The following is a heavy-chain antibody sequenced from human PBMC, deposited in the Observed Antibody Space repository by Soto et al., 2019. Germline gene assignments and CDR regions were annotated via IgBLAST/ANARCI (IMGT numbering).Heavy chain of an antibody. CDR2: IYSGGST. Sequence: GGSLRLSCAASGFTVSSNYMSWVRQAPGKGLEWVSVIYSGGSTYYADSVKGRFTISRDNSKNTLYLQMNSLRAEDTAVYYCARDRFDRIAAHPSYYYYYYMDVWGKGTTVTVSS. CDR1: GFTVSSNY. D-gene: IGHD6-6*01. V-gene: IGHV3-66*01. J-gene: IGHJ6*03. CDR3: ARDRFDRIAAHPSYYYYYYMDV.